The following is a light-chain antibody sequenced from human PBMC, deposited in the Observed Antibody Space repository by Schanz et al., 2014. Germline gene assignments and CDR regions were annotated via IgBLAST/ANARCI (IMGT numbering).Light chain of an antibody. CDR1: SSDVGGYNY. Sequence: QSVLTQPASVSGSPGQSITISCTGTSSDVGGYNYVSWYQQHPGKAPKLMIYDVNNRPSGVSNRFSGSKFGNTASLTISGLQAEDEADYYCSSYTTTTWRVFGGGTKLTVL. V-gene: IGLV2-14*01. CDR3: SSYTTTTWRV. CDR2: DVN. J-gene: IGLJ3*02.